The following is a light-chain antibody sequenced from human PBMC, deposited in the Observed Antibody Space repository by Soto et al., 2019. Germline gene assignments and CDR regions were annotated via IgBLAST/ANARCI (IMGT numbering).Light chain of an antibody. CDR1: HSVGTN. Sequence: MTQSPDTLSVSPGDRVTLSCRASHSVGTNLAWYQQKPGQAPRLLIYGASARATDVPVRFNGSGYGTEFTLSIRSLQSEDFAIYYCQQYNNWPTWTFGPGTRVEIK. CDR3: QQYNNWPTWT. V-gene: IGKV3-15*01. CDR2: GAS. J-gene: IGKJ1*01.